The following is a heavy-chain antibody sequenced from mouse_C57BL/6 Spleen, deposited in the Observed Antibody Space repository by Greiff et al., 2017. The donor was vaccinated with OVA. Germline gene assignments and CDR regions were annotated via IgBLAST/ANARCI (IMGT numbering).Heavy chain of an antibody. CDR3: ARSLDYYGSSYGYYFDY. CDR2: IYPGSGST. CDR1: GYTFTSYW. Sequence: QVQLQQSGAELVKPGASVKMSCKASGYTFTSYWITWVKQRPGQGLEWIGDIYPGSGSTNYNEKFKSKATLTVDTSSSTAYMQLSSLTSEDSAVYYCARSLDYYGSSYGYYFDYWGQGTTLTVSS. J-gene: IGHJ2*01. V-gene: IGHV1-55*01. D-gene: IGHD1-1*01.